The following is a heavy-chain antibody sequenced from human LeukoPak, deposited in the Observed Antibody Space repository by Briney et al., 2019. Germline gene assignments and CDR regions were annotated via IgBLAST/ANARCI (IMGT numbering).Heavy chain of an antibody. CDR3: ARDNSVGDIAWWFDP. D-gene: IGHD3-16*02. J-gene: IGHJ5*02. CDR2: INWNGGST. CDR1: GFTLDDYG. Sequence: GGSLRLSCAASGFTLDDYGMSWVRQAPGKGLEWVSGINWNGGSTGYADSVKGRFTISRDNAKNSLYLQMNSLRAEDTAVYYCARDNSVGDIAWWFDPWGQGTLVTVSS. V-gene: IGHV3-20*04.